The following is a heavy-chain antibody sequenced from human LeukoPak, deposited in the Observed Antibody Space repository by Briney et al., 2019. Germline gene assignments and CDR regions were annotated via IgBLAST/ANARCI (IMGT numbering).Heavy chain of an antibody. J-gene: IGHJ4*02. CDR2: INHSGST. V-gene: IGHV4-34*01. CDR3: ARRLSGYSSSWYSPFDY. D-gene: IGHD6-13*01. Sequence: SETLSLTCAVYGGSFSGYYWSWIRQPPGKGLEWIGEINHSGSTNYNPSLKSRVTISVDTSKNQFSLKLSSVTAADTAVYYCARRLSGYSSSWYSPFDYWGQGTLVTVSS. CDR1: GGSFSGYY.